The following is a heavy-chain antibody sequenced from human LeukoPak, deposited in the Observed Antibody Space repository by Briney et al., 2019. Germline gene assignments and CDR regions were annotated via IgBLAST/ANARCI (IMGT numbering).Heavy chain of an antibody. CDR2: ISGSGGST. V-gene: IGHV3-23*01. CDR3: AKVSRITMVRGVIISDAFDI. J-gene: IGHJ3*02. CDR1: GFTFSSYA. D-gene: IGHD3-10*01. Sequence: GGSLRLSCAASGFTFSSYAMSWVRQAPGKGLEWVSAISGSGGSTYYADSVKGRFTISRDNSKNTLYLQMNSLRAEDTAVYYCAKVSRITMVRGVIISDAFDIWGQGTIVTVSS.